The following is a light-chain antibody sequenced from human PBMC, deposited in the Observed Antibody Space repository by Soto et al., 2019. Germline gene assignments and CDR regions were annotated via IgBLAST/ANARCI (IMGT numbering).Light chain of an antibody. J-gene: IGKJ1*01. Sequence: EIVMTQSPATLSVSAGERATLSCRASQSISNNLAWYQQKPGQAPRLVIYSAFTRATGIPARFSGSGSGTEFTLTISSLQSEDFAVYYCQQYNNWPPWTFGQGTKVEIK. CDR1: QSISNN. CDR2: SAF. V-gene: IGKV3-15*01. CDR3: QQYNNWPPWT.